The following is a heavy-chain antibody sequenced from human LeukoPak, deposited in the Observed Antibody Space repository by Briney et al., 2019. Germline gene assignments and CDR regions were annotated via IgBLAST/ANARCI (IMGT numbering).Heavy chain of an antibody. J-gene: IGHJ1*01. CDR3: AREPIGYCSSTSCKPRGDFQH. CDR2: ISGSGGST. Sequence: LTGGSLRLSCAASGFTFSSYAMSWVRQAPGKGLEWVSAISGSGGSTYYADSVKGRFTISRDNSKNTLYLQMNSLRAEDTAVYYCAREPIGYCSSTSCKPRGDFQHWGQGTLVTVSS. V-gene: IGHV3-23*01. CDR1: GFTFSSYA. D-gene: IGHD2-2*01.